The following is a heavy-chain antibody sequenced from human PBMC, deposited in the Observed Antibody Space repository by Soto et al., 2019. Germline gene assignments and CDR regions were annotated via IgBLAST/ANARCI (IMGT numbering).Heavy chain of an antibody. D-gene: IGHD1-26*01. J-gene: IGHJ5*02. V-gene: IGHV1-69*13. Sequence: SVKVSCKASGGTFSSYAISWVRQAPGQGLEWMGGIIPIFGTANYAQKFQGRVTITADESTSTAYMELSSLRSEDTAVYYCAREVGSVGWFDPWGQGTLVTVSS. CDR3: AREVGSVGWFDP. CDR1: GGTFSSYA. CDR2: IIPIFGTA.